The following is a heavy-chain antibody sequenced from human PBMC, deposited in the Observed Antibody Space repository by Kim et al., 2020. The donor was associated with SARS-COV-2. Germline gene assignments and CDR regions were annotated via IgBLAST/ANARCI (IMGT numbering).Heavy chain of an antibody. CDR1: GGTFSSYA. CDR2: IIPILGIA. D-gene: IGHD2-2*02. CDR3: ARDQGCSSTSCYTSRVDYYYYMDV. Sequence: SVKVSCKASGGTFSSYAISWVRQAPGQGLEWMGRIIPILGIANYAQKFQGRVTITADKSTSTAYMELSSLRSEDTAVYYCARDQGCSSTSCYTSRVDYYYYMDVWGKGTTVTVSS. V-gene: IGHV1-69*04. J-gene: IGHJ6*03.